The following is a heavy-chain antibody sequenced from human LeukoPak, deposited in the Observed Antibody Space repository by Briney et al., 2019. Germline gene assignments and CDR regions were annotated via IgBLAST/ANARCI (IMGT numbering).Heavy chain of an antibody. CDR2: IGGSADNT. V-gene: IGHV3-23*01. Sequence: GGSLRLSCAVSGFTFSNYAMNWVRQAPGKGLEWVSVIGGSADNTYYADSVKGRFTISRDNSKNTLYLQMNSLRAEDTAVYYCGFGFDYWGQGTPVTVSS. D-gene: IGHD3-10*01. J-gene: IGHJ4*02. CDR3: GFGFDY. CDR1: GFTFSNYA.